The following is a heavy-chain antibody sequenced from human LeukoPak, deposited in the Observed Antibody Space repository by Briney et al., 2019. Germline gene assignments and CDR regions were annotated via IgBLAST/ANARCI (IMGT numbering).Heavy chain of an antibody. D-gene: IGHD3-22*01. J-gene: IGHJ3*02. CDR3: ARNSVVVVNNAFDI. Sequence: PGGSLRLSCAASGFTFSSYSMNWVRQAPGKGLEWVSSTSSSSSYIYYADSVKGRFTISRDNAKNSLYLQMNSLRAEDTAVYYCARNSVVVVNNAFDIWGQGTMVTVSS. CDR1: GFTFSSYS. V-gene: IGHV3-21*01. CDR2: TSSSSSYI.